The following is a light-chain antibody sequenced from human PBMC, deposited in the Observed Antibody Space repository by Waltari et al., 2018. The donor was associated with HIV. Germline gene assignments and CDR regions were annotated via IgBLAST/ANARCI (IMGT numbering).Light chain of an antibody. Sequence: DIVMTQSPLSLPVTPGATAYISCSCSQGLLHSSGHHCFDWYVQKPGQSPQLLIYWGSNRASGVPDRFSGSGSGTDFTLKISRVEAEDVGVYYCMQALETPYTFGQGTKLEIK. J-gene: IGKJ2*01. CDR3: MQALETPYT. CDR1: QGLLHSSGHHC. CDR2: WGS. V-gene: IGKV2-28*01.